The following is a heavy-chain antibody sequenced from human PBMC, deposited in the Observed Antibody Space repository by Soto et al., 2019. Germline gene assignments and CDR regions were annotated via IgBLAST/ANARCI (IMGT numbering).Heavy chain of an antibody. CDR1: VFIVSNNY. Sequence: GGSLRLSCAASVFIVSNNYMNWVRQAPGKGLEWVSIIYSGGRTYYADSVKGRFTISRHNSKNMLYLQMNSLRAEDTAVYYCARDQLRWSPTREEYYYYGMDVWGQGTTVTVSS. D-gene: IGHD4-17*01. CDR2: IYSGGRT. J-gene: IGHJ6*02. V-gene: IGHV3-53*04. CDR3: ARDQLRWSPTREEYYYYGMDV.